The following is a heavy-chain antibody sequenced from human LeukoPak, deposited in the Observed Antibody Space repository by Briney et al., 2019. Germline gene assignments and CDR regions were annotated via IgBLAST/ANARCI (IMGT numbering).Heavy chain of an antibody. V-gene: IGHV3-20*04. CDR2: INWNGRIT. Sequence: GESLRLSCAASGFTFDDYAMNWVRQVPGRGLEWVSGINWNGRITEYADSVKDRFTISRQNTKNSLYLYMNNLGGEDTAVYYCAKGIEYNNSWTFDYWGQGTLVTVSS. J-gene: IGHJ4*02. D-gene: IGHD2/OR15-2a*01. CDR1: GFTFDDYA. CDR3: AKGIEYNNSWTFDY.